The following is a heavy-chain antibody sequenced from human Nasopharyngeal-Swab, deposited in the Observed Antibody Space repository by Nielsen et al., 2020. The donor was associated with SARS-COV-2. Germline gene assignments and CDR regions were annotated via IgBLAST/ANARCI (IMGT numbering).Heavy chain of an antibody. CDR1: GGSISSGGYY. CDR2: IYYSGST. Sequence: LRLSCTVSGGSISSGGYYWSWIRQHPGKGLEWIGYIYYSGSTYYNPSLKSRVTISVDTSKNQFSLKLSSVTAADTAVYYCARGFLATMIVVAYPYYYYYMDVWGKGTTVTVSS. V-gene: IGHV4-31*03. D-gene: IGHD3-22*01. CDR3: ARGFLATMIVVAYPYYYYYMDV. J-gene: IGHJ6*03.